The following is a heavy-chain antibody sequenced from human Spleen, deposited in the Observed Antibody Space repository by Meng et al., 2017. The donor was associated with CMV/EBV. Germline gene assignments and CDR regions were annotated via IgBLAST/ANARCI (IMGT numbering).Heavy chain of an antibody. CDR3: ARDGPYSSSWYFGMDV. V-gene: IGHV4-34*01. D-gene: IGHD6-13*01. J-gene: IGHJ6*02. CDR1: GGSFTTYY. CDR2: INHSGTT. Sequence: SETLSLTCAVDGGSFTTYYWSWVRQPPGKGLEWIGEINHSGTTDYNSSLESRATISVDTSKKQVSLRLTSVTAADTAVYYCARDGPYSSSWYFGMDVWGQGTTVTVSS.